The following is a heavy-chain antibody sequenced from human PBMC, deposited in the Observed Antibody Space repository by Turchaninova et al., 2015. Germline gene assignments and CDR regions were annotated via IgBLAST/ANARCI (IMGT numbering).Heavy chain of an antibody. CDR1: GDSVSSNRAT. J-gene: IGHJ3*02. D-gene: IGHD7-27*01. CDR2: TYYRSKWSN. CDR3: ALMSHKTGDDPFDI. V-gene: IGHV6-1*01. Sequence: SQTLSLTCGISGDSVSSNRATWNWIRQSPSRGLEWLGRTYYRSKWSNDYAISIRSRIIVNPDTSKNQFSLQLNSVTPEDTAVYYCALMSHKTGDDPFDIWGPGTMVTVSS.